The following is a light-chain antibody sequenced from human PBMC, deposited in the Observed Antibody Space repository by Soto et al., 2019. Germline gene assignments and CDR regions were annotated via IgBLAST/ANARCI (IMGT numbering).Light chain of an antibody. J-gene: IGKJ3*01. CDR2: DAS. CDR1: QGINNY. V-gene: IGKV1-27*01. CDR3: QNYDSLPVT. Sequence: DIQMSQSPSSLSASIGDRVTITCRASQGINNYLAWYQQKPGKPPVFLIYDASTLQSGVPSRFSGSGSGTYFTLTINSLQPEDVATYYCQNYDSLPVTFGPGTKVEIK.